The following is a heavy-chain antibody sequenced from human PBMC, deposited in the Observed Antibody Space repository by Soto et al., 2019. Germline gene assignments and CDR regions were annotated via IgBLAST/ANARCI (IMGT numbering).Heavy chain of an antibody. CDR3: ARQGYCSSTSCYSLFDY. CDR2: IYYSGST. V-gene: IGHV4-39*01. Sequence: PSETLSLTCTVSCGSISSSSYYWGWIRQPPGKGLEWIGSIYYSGSTYYNPSLKSRVTISVDTSKNQFSLKLSSVTAADTAVYYCARQGYCSSTSCYSLFDYWGQGTLVTVSS. D-gene: IGHD2-2*01. J-gene: IGHJ4*02. CDR1: CGSISSSSYY.